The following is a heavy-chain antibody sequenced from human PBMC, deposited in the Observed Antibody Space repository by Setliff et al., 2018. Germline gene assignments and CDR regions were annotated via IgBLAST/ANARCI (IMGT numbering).Heavy chain of an antibody. J-gene: IGHJ3*02. D-gene: IGHD3-3*01. CDR3: AISTIFGVVSPTPDAFDI. Sequence: SVKVSCKASGGTFSIYTISWVRQAPGQGLEWMGRIIPIFGTANYAQKFQGRVTITADKSTSTAYMELSSLRSEYTAVYYCAISTIFGVVSPTPDAFDIWGQETMVTVSS. CDR1: GGTFSIYT. CDR2: IIPIFGTA. V-gene: IGHV1-69*08.